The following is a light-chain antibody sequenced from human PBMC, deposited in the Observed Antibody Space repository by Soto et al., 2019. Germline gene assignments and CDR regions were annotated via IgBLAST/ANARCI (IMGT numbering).Light chain of an antibody. CDR1: QSVSSN. J-gene: IGKJ4*01. V-gene: IGKV3-15*01. CDR2: RAS. CDR3: QQYNDWPPLT. Sequence: ETVMTQSPATLSVSPGERASLSCRASQSVSSNVAWYQQKPGQAPRLLIYRASTRATGIPARFRGSGSGTEFTLTISSLQSEDCAVYYCQQYNDWPPLTVGGGTKVEIK.